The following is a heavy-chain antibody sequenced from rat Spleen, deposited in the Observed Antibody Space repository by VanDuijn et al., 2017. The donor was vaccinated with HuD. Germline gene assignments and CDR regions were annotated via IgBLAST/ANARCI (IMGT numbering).Heavy chain of an antibody. J-gene: IGHJ2*01. CDR1: GFTFSDYY. D-gene: IGHD1-2*01. CDR2: ISSDGTTT. V-gene: IGHV5-20*01. Sequence: EVQLVESGGGSAQPGRSLKLSCAASGFTFSDYYMTWVRQTPAKGLEWVASISSDGTTTYYRDSVKGRFTISRDNAKSSLYLQMDSLGSGDTATYYCTTGITLVWGRGVMVTVSS. CDR3: TTGITLV.